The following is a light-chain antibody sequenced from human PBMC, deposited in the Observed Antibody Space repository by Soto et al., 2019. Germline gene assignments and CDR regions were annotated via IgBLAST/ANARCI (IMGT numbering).Light chain of an antibody. Sequence: DRVMTQSPATLSVAPGERVTFSCRASQGVSRKLAWYQHKPGQAPRPLISGASTGATGIPARFSGGGSGTEFTLTISSLQSEDCAIYYCQQYHTWPITFGGGTKVEIK. CDR3: QQYHTWPIT. J-gene: IGKJ4*01. CDR1: QGVSRK. V-gene: IGKV3-15*01. CDR2: GAS.